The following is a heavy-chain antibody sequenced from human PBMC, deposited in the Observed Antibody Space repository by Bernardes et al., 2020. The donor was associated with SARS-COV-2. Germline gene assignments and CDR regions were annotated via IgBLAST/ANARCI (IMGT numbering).Heavy chain of an antibody. J-gene: IGHJ5*02. CDR3: ARDQQPGDSTLEGGVIVGAPSVKDIPNPLQSLP. CDR1: GFTFSNYL. V-gene: IGHV3-33*08. D-gene: IGHD3-3*01. CDR2: IWYDGTKK. Sequence: GGSLRLSCVASGFTFSNYLFSWFRQAPGKGLEWVAFIWYDGTKKYYVDSVKGRFTISRGNSMNTMYLQMNNLRAEDTAVYYCARDQQPGDSTLEGGVIVGAPSVKDIPNPLQSLPWG.